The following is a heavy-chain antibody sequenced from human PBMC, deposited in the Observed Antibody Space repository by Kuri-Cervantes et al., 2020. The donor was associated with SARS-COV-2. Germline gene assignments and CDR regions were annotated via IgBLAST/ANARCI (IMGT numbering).Heavy chain of an antibody. V-gene: IGHV4-39*07. CDR1: GGSISSSSYY. J-gene: IGHJ5*02. Sequence: GSLRLSCTVSGGSISSSSYYWGWIRQPPGKGLEWIGSIYYSGSTYYNPSLKSRVTISVDTSKNQFSLKLSSVTAADTAVYYCAREITYYYGSGSMGGWFDPWGQGTLVTVSS. CDR2: IYYSGST. CDR3: AREITYYYGSGSMGGWFDP. D-gene: IGHD3-10*01.